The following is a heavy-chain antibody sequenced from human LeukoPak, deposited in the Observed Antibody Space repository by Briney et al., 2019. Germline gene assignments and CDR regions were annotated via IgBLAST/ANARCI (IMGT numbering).Heavy chain of an antibody. J-gene: IGHJ6*02. Sequence: SETLSLTCTVSGGSISSYYWSWIRQPPGKGLEWIGYIYYSGSPNYNPSLKSRVTISVDTSKDQFSLKLSSVTAADTAVYYCAREADYYDSSGYYFPYYGMDVWGQGTTVTVSS. CDR2: IYYSGSP. CDR3: AREADYYDSSGYYFPYYGMDV. CDR1: GGSISSYY. V-gene: IGHV4-59*01. D-gene: IGHD3-22*01.